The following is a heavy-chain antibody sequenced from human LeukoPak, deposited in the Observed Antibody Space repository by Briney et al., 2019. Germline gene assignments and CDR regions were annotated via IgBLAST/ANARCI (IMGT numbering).Heavy chain of an antibody. V-gene: IGHV1-8*03. CDR2: MNPNSGNT. CDR3: ARVRAYGGEYYYYMDV. D-gene: IGHD4-23*01. J-gene: IGHJ6*03. Sequence: ASVKVSCKASGYTFTSYDINWVRQATGQGLEWMGWMNPNSGNTGYAQKFQGRVTITRNTSISTAYMELSSLRSEDTAVYYCARVRAYGGEYYYYMDVWGKGTTVTVSS. CDR1: GYTFTSYD.